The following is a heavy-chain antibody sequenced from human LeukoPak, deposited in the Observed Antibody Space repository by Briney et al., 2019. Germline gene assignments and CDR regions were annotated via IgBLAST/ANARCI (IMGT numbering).Heavy chain of an antibody. V-gene: IGHV4-39*07. CDR3: ARDRAGKNWFDP. D-gene: IGHD6-19*01. CDR2: IYYSGST. CDR1: GGSISSSSYY. Sequence: PSETLSLTCTVSGGSISSSSYYWGWIRQPPGKGLEWIGSIYYSGSTYYNPSLKSRVTISVDTSKNQFSLKLSSVTAADTAVYYCARDRAGKNWFDPWGQGTLVTVSS. J-gene: IGHJ5*02.